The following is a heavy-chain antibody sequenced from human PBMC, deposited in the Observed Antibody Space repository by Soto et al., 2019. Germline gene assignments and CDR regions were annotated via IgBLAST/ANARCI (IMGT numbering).Heavy chain of an antibody. V-gene: IGHV1-69*06. D-gene: IGHD3-10*01. CDR2: IIPIFGTP. Sequence: QVQLVQSGAEVKKPGSSVKVSCKSSGGTFSSYAFSWVRQAPGQGLEWMGGIIPIFGTPTYAQKFQGRVTITADKSTSTAYIEFCCLQSEDTAVYYCGRHLFRGSWAMDIWGQGTTVTVTS. J-gene: IGHJ6*02. CDR1: GGTFSSYA. CDR3: GRHLFRGSWAMDI.